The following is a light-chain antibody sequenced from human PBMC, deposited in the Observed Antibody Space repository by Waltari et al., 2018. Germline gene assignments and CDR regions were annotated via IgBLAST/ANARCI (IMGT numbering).Light chain of an antibody. CDR2: RND. CDR3: ASWDDSLSGWV. V-gene: IGLV1-47*01. Sequence: QSVLTQPPSASGTPGQRVTISSSGSSSNIGSNYVYWYQQLPGKAPKLIIFRNDQRSSGAPDRFSGSKSGTSASLAISGLRSEDEADYYCASWDDSLSGWVFGGGTKLTVL. CDR1: SSNIGSNY. J-gene: IGLJ3*02.